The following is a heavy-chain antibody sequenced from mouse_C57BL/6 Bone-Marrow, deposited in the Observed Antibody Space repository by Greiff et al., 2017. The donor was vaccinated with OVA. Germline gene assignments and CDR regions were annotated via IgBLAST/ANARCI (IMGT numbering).Heavy chain of an antibody. V-gene: IGHV1-55*01. CDR3: AAEGPMDY. J-gene: IGHJ4*01. CDR2: IYPGSGST. Sequence: VQLQQPGAALVKPGASVKMSCQASGYTFTSYWITWVKQRPGQGLEWIGDIYPGSGSTNYTEKFKSKATLTVDTSSSTAYMQLSCLTSEDSAVYYCAAEGPMDYWGQGTSVTVSS. CDR1: GYTFTSYW.